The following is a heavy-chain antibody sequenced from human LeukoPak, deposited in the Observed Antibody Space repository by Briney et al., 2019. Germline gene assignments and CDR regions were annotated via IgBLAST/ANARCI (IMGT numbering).Heavy chain of an antibody. CDR2: IYPGDSDT. D-gene: IGHD6-6*01. CDR3: ARPKYSSSLAFDY. Sequence: GESLKISCKDSGNTFTTSLIVWVRQMPGKGLEWMGIIYPGDSDTKYSPSFQGQVTISADKSISTAYLQWGSLKASDTAIYYCARPKYSSSLAFDYWGQGTPVTVSS. CDR1: GNTFTTSL. J-gene: IGHJ4*02. V-gene: IGHV5-51*01.